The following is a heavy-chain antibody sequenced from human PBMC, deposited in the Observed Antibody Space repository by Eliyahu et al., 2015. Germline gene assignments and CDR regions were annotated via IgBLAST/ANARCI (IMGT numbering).Heavy chain of an antibody. Sequence: EVQLLASGGGSVQPGGSLRXXCEASGXTFNGXAMSWVRQAPGKGLEWVSGLSASGSSKHYADSVKGRFTISRDNSVNTMYLQMDSLRAEDTAVYYCVRDHLLRRNYESRGYWGQGTQVTVSS. CDR1: GXTFNGXA. V-gene: IGHV3-23*01. D-gene: IGHD3-22*01. J-gene: IGHJ4*02. CDR2: LSASGSSK. CDR3: VRDHLLRRNYESRGY.